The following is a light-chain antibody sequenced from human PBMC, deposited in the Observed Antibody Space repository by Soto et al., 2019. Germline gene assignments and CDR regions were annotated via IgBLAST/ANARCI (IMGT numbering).Light chain of an antibody. V-gene: IGKV1-6*01. CDR2: AAS. CDR1: QAIRND. J-gene: IGKJ2*01. CDR3: LQDHTFPRT. Sequence: IQMTQSPASLSASVGDRVTITCRASQAIRNDLGWYQQKPGKAPKLLIYAASTLQSGVPSRFSGSGSGTHFTLTISSLQPEDCATYYCLQDHTFPRTFGQGTKLDLK.